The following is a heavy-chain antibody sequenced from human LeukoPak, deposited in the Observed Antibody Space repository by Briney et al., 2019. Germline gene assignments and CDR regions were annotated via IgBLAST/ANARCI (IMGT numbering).Heavy chain of an antibody. D-gene: IGHD3-3*01. CDR1: GFTFSSYS. CDR3: ASGFLEWFFWAY. V-gene: IGHV3-21*01. CDR2: ISSSSSYI. Sequence: GGSLRLSCAASGFTFSSYSMNWVRQAPGKGLEWVSSISSSSSYIYYADSVKGRFTISRDNAKNSLYLQMNSLRAEDTAVYYCASGFLEWFFWAYWGQGTLVTVSS. J-gene: IGHJ4*02.